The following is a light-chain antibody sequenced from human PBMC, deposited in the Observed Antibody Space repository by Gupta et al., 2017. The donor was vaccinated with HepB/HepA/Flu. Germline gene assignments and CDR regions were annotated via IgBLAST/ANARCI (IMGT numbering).Light chain of an antibody. J-gene: IGKJ1*01. CDR3: QQYKTYSQT. Sequence: DSQMTQSPSTLSASVGDRVPITCRASENLYSWLAWFQQKPGKAPKLLIYKASSLQSGVPSRFSGSGSGTEFTLTISSLQPDDFATFYCQQYKTYSQTFGQGTKLEIK. V-gene: IGKV1-5*03. CDR2: KAS. CDR1: ENLYSW.